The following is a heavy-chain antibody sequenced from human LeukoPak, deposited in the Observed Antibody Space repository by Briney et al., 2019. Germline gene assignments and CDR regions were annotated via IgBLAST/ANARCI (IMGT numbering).Heavy chain of an antibody. CDR1: GFTFSTHA. D-gene: IGHD6-13*01. Sequence: GGSLRLSCAASGFTFSTHAMHWVRQAPAKGLEWVAMIWFDGKNTHYADSVKGRFIISRDNSKNTLYLQMNSLRAEDTAVYYCAKDTSAAGLGYWGQGTLVTVSS. CDR2: IWFDGKNT. CDR3: AKDTSAAGLGY. J-gene: IGHJ4*02. V-gene: IGHV3-30*02.